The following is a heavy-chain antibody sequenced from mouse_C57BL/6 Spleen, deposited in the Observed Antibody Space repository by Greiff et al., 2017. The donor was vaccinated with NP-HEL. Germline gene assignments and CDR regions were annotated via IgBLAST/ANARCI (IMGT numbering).Heavy chain of an antibody. Sequence: EVMLVESGPELVKPGASVKISCKASGYSFTGYYMNWVKQSPEKSLEWIGEINPSTGGTTYNQKFKAKATLTVDKSSSTAYMQLKSLTSEDSAVYYCARRSNWDAWFAYWGQGTLVTVSA. CDR2: INPSTGGT. CDR1: GYSFTGYY. CDR3: ARRSNWDAWFAY. D-gene: IGHD4-1*01. V-gene: IGHV1-42*01. J-gene: IGHJ3*01.